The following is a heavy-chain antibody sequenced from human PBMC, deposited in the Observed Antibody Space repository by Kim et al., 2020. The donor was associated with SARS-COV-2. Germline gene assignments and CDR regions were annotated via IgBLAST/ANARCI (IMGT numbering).Heavy chain of an antibody. D-gene: IGHD6-13*01. J-gene: IGHJ5*02. CDR1: GGSISSSSYY. CDR2: IYYSGSP. Sequence: SETLSLTCTVSGGSISSSSYYWGWLRQPPGKGLEWIGSIYYSGSPYYNPSLKSLVTISVDTSKNQFSLKLSSVTAADTAVYYCAGRVAAAGTYWFDPWGQGTLVTVSS. V-gene: IGHV4-39*01. CDR3: AGRVAAAGTYWFDP.